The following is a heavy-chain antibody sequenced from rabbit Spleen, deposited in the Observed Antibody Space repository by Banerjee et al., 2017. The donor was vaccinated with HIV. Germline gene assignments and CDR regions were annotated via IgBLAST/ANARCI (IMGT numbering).Heavy chain of an antibody. CDR1: GFSFSNKAV. V-gene: IGHV1S45*01. CDR3: ARDLVGVIGWNFYL. D-gene: IGHD1-1*01. Sequence: QEQLVESGGGLVKPEGSLKLSCTASGFSFSNKAVMCWVRQALGKGLEWIACINAATGKPVYATWAKGRFTISRTSSTTVTLRMTSLTAADRAAYFCARDLVGVIGWNFYLWGPGTLVTVS. CDR2: INAATGKP. J-gene: IGHJ4*01.